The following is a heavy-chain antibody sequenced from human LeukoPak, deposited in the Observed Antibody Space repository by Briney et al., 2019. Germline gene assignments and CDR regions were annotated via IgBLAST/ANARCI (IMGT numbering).Heavy chain of an antibody. Sequence: SETLSLTCTVSGGSISSSSYYWGWIRQPPGKGLEWIGSIYYSGSTYYNPSLKSRVTISVDTSKNQFSLKLSSVTAADTAVYYCARDRATILFDYWGQGTLVTVSS. CDR1: GGSISSSSYY. V-gene: IGHV4-39*07. CDR2: IYYSGST. J-gene: IGHJ4*02. CDR3: ARDRATILFDY. D-gene: IGHD5-12*01.